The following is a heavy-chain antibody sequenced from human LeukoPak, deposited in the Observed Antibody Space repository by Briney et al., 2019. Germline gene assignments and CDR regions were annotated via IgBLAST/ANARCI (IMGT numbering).Heavy chain of an antibody. V-gene: IGHV3-23*01. J-gene: IGHJ4*02. CDR1: GFTFSSYA. CDR2: ISGSGGST. D-gene: IGHD3-22*01. CDR3: AKYLKGSGYFDY. Sequence: GGSLRLSCAASGFTFSSYAMSWVRQAPGKGLEWVSVISGSGGSTYYADSVKGRFTISRDNSKNTLYLQMNSLRAEDTAVYYCAKYLKGSGYFDYWGQGTLVTVSS.